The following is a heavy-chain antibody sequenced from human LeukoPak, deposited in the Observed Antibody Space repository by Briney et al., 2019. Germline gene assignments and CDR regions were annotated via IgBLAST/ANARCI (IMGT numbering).Heavy chain of an antibody. V-gene: IGHV1-24*01. CDR3: ATALRRRAVALRHDY. CDR2: FDPEDGER. J-gene: IGHJ4*02. Sequence: ASVKVSCKVSGYTLTELSMHWVGQAPGKGGEGMGGFDPEDGERIYAQKFEGRVTMTEHTSTDTAYMELSSLRSEDTAVYYCATALRRRAVALRHDYWGQGTLVTVSS. CDR1: GYTLTELS. D-gene: IGHD6-19*01.